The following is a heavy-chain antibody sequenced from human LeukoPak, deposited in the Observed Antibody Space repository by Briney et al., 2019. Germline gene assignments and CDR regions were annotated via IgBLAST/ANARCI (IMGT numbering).Heavy chain of an antibody. Sequence: SQTLSLTCAISGDRVSSNSAAWNWIRQSPSRGLEWLGRTYYRSKWYNDYAVSVKSRITINPDTSKNQFSLQLNSVTPEDTAVYYCARVLTVAAGGTSYFDYWGQGTLVTVSS. CDR2: TYYRSKWYN. V-gene: IGHV6-1*01. J-gene: IGHJ4*02. D-gene: IGHD6-19*01. CDR1: GDRVSSNSAA. CDR3: ARVLTVAAGGTSYFDY.